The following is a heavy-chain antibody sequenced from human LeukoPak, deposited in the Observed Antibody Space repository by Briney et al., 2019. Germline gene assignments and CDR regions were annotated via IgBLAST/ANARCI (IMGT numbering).Heavy chain of an antibody. D-gene: IGHD1-1*01. J-gene: IGHJ4*02. CDR1: GFTFSDYY. CDR2: MSSRGYRT. V-gene: IGHV3-11*01. CDR3: ARVGIALTSPFDY. Sequence: GGSLRLSCLASGFTFSDYYMSWVRQAPGKGLEWISYMSSRGYRTYYAESVKGRFTISRDNAKNTLYLQMHNLRTNDTAVYFCARVGIALTSPFDYWGLGTLVAVSS.